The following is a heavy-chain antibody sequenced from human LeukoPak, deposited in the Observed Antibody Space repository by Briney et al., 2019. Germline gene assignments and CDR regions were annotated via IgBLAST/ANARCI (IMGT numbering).Heavy chain of an antibody. V-gene: IGHV3-7*01. Sequence: GGSLRLSCAASGFTFSSYWMSWVRQAPGKGLEWVANIKQDGSEKYYVDSVKGRFTISRDNAKNSLYLQMNSLRAEDTAVYYCARDRVHGDYPYYMDVWGKGTTVTVSS. CDR2: IKQDGSEK. J-gene: IGHJ6*03. D-gene: IGHD4-17*01. CDR3: ARDRVHGDYPYYMDV. CDR1: GFTFSSYW.